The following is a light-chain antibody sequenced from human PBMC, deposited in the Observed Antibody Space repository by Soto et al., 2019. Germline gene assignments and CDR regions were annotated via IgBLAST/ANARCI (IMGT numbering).Light chain of an antibody. CDR3: QQYENRPYP. V-gene: IGKV1-33*01. CDR1: QDISKF. J-gene: IGKJ3*01. CDR2: DAS. Sequence: DIQMTQSPSSLSASIGDRVSFTCQASQDISKFLNWHQHKPGQAPSLLIYDASKSHFGVPSRFSGSGSGTDLTFTISSLQPEDNATYYCQQYENRPYPFGPGTKVHI.